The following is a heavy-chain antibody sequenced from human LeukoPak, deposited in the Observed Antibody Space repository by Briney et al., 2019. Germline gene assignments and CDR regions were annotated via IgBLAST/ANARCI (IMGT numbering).Heavy chain of an antibody. V-gene: IGHV5-51*01. CDR1: GYRFTTYW. D-gene: IGHD4-17*01. CDR2: IYPSDSDT. J-gene: IGHJ4*02. CDR3: ARPPDYCDYLAGFES. Sequence: PGESLKISCKASGYRFTTYWIAWVRQMPGKGLEWMGIIYPSDSDTKYSPSFEGQVTISADRSINTVYLQWSNLKASDTAIYYCARPPDYCDYLAGFESWGQGTLVTVSS.